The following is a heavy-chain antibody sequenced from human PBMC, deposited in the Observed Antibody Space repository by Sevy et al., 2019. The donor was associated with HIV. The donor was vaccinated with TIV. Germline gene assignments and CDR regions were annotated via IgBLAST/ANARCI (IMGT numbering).Heavy chain of an antibody. J-gene: IGHJ6*02. Sequence: GGSLRLSCAASGFTFSSYSMNWVRQAPGKGLEWVSYISSSSSTIYYADSVKGRFTISRDNAKNSLYLQMNSLRDEDTAVYYSAREGIVVVPAAMQSYGMDVWGQGTTVTVSS. CDR1: GFTFSSYS. V-gene: IGHV3-48*02. D-gene: IGHD2-2*01. CDR2: ISSSSSTI. CDR3: AREGIVVVPAAMQSYGMDV.